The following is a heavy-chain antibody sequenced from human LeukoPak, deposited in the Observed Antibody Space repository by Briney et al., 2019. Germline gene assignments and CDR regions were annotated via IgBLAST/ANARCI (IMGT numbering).Heavy chain of an antibody. CDR2: ISYDGSNK. Sequence: LSGGSPRLSCAASGFTFSSNVMHWVRQAPGKGLEWVAVISYDGSNKYYADSVKGRFTISRDIPQNTLYLQMNSLRPDDTAVYYCAREGYSSSYFDQWGQGTLVTVSS. J-gene: IGHJ4*02. V-gene: IGHV3-30-3*01. D-gene: IGHD6-6*01. CDR1: GFTFSSNV. CDR3: AREGYSSSYFDQ.